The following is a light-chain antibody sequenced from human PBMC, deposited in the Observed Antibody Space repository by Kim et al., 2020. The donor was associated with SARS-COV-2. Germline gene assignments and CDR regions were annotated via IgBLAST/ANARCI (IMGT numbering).Light chain of an antibody. J-gene: IGLJ3*02. V-gene: IGLV1-51*01. CDR1: SSNIGNNY. CDR2: DNN. CDR3: GTWDSSLSAGV. Sequence: GQKVTSSCSGSSSNIGNNYVSWYQQLPGTAPQLLIYDNNKRPSGIPDRFSGSKSGTSATLGITGLQTGDEADYYCGTWDSSLSAGVFGGVTQLTVL.